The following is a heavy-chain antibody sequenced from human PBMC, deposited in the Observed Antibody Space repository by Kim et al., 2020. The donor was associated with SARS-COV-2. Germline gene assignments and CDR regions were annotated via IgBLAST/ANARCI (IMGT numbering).Heavy chain of an antibody. D-gene: IGHD3-10*01. V-gene: IGHV7-4-1*02. CDR3: ARDAFTMVRGVLVNGMDV. CDR2: INTNTGTP. CDR1: GYTFTNYA. Sequence: ASVKVSCKASGYTFTNYAMNWVRQAPGQGLEWMGWINTNTGTPTYAQGFTGRFVFSLDTSVSTAYLQISSLEAEDTAVYYCARDAFTMVRGVLVNGMDVWGQGTTVAVSS. J-gene: IGHJ6*02.